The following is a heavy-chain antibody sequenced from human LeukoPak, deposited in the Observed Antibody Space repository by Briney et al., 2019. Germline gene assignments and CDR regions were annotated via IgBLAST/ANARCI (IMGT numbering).Heavy chain of an antibody. CDR3: ATGGPYYYDSSGYVDY. V-gene: IGHV4-34*01. Sequence: PSETLSLTCAVYGGSFSGYYWSWIRQPPGKGLEWIGEINHNGSTNYNPSLKSRVTISVDTSKNQFSLKLSSVTAADTAVYYCATGGPYYYDSSGYVDYWGQGTLVTVSS. CDR2: INHNGST. D-gene: IGHD3-22*01. J-gene: IGHJ4*02. CDR1: GGSFSGYY.